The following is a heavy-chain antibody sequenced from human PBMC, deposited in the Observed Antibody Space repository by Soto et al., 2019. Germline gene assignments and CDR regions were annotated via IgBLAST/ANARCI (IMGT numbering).Heavy chain of an antibody. V-gene: IGHV4-34*01. CDR2: INHSGST. J-gene: IGHJ4*02. Sequence: SETLSLTCTVSGGSISSYYWSWIRQPPGKGLEWIGEINHSGSTNYNPSLKSRVTISVDTSKNQFSLKLSSVTAADTAVYYCARGLYCDILTGNLVPYFDYWGQGTLDTVSS. CDR1: GGSISSYY. CDR3: ARGLYCDILTGNLVPYFDY. D-gene: IGHD3-9*01.